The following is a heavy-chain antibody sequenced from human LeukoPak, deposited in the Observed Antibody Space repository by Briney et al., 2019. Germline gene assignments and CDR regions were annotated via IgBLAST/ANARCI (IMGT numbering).Heavy chain of an antibody. CDR2: INHSGST. D-gene: IGHD1-1*01. CDR1: GGSFSGYY. Sequence: SETLSLTCAVYGGSFSGYYWSWIRQPPGKELEWIGEINHSGSTNYNPSLKSRVTISVDTSKNQFSLKLSSVTAADTAVYYCARVGGLERRPVDYWGQGTLVTVSS. V-gene: IGHV4-34*01. CDR3: ARVGGLERRPVDY. J-gene: IGHJ4*02.